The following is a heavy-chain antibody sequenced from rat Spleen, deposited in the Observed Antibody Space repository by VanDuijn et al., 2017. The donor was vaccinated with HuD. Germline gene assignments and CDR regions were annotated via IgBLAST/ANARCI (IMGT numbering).Heavy chain of an antibody. CDR3: STRDGGYPH. CDR2: ISYGDSSGHSST. CDR1: GFTFSNYY. J-gene: IGHJ2*01. D-gene: IGHD1-11*01. V-gene: IGHV5-29*01. Sequence: EVQLVESGGGLVQPGSPLKLSCAASGFTFSNYYMAWVRQAPTKGLEWVATISYGDSSGHSSTYYRDSVKGRFTISRDNAKSTLYLQTDSLRSEDTATYYCSTRDGGYPHWGQGVMVTVSS.